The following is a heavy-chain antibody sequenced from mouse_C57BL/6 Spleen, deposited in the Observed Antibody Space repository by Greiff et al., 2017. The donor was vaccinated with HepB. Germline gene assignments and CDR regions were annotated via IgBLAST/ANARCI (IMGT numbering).Heavy chain of an antibody. Sequence: EVQLQESGGDLVKPGGSLKLSCAASGFTFSSYGMSWVRQTPDKRLEWVATISSGGSYTYYPDSVKGRFTISRDNAKNTLYLQMSSLKSDDTAMYYCARHKTTGYYFDYWGQGITLTVSS. CDR2: ISSGGSYT. CDR1: GFTFSSYG. V-gene: IGHV5-6*01. J-gene: IGHJ2*01. D-gene: IGHD1-1*01. CDR3: ARHKTTGYYFDY.